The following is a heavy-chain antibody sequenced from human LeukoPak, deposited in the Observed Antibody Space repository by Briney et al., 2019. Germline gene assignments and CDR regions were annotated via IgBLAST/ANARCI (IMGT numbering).Heavy chain of an antibody. D-gene: IGHD6-13*01. CDR3: ARDQYGIAAAGTYFDY. Sequence: GGSLRLSCAASGFTFSSYVMHWVRQAPGKGLEWVAVISYDGSNKYYADSVKGRFTISRDNSKNTLYLQMNSLRAEDTAVYYCARDQYGIAAAGTYFDYWGQGTLVTVSS. V-gene: IGHV3-30*01. CDR2: ISYDGSNK. J-gene: IGHJ4*02. CDR1: GFTFSSYV.